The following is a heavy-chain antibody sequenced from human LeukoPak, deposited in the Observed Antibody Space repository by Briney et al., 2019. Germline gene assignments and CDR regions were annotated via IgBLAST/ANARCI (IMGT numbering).Heavy chain of an antibody. CDR3: ASQRVGGFFDY. Sequence: SETLSLTCIVSGGSISNGDYYWSWIRQHPGXXXXXMGYIHYSGITYYNPSLKSRVTISVDTSKNQFSLKLSSVTAADTAVYYCASQRVGGFFDYWGQGTLVTVSS. V-gene: IGHV4-31*03. J-gene: IGHJ4*02. CDR1: GGSISNGDYY. D-gene: IGHD3-10*01. CDR2: IHYSGIT.